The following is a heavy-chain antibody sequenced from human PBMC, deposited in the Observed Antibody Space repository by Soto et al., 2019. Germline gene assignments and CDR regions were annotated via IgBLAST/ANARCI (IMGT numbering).Heavy chain of an antibody. CDR3: AKEGITMIVVAPHPFDY. V-gene: IGHV3-23*01. D-gene: IGHD3-22*01. J-gene: IGHJ4*02. Sequence: VQLLESGGGLVQPGGSLRLSCAASGFTFRSYAMSWVRQAPGKGLEWVSAISGSGGSTYYADSVKGRFTISRDNSKNTLYLQMNSLRAEDTAVYYCAKEGITMIVVAPHPFDYWGQGTLVTVSS. CDR1: GFTFRSYA. CDR2: ISGSGGST.